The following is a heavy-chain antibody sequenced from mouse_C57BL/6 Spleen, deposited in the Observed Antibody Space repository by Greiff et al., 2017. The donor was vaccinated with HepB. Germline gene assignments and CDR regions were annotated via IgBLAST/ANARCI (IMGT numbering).Heavy chain of an antibody. CDR2: IRSKSNNYAT. CDR3: VRHEGNSFDY. J-gene: IGHJ2*01. CDR1: GFSFNTYA. Sequence: EVKLMESGGGLVQPKGSLKLSCAASGFSFNTYAMNWVRQAPGKGVEWVARIRSKSNNYATYYADSVKDRFTISRDDSESMLYLQMNNLKTEDTAMYYFVRHEGNSFDYWGQGTTLTVSS. V-gene: IGHV10-1*01.